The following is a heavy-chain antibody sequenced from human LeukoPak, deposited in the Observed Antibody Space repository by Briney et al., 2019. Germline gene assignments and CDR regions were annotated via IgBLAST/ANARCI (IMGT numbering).Heavy chain of an antibody. D-gene: IGHD2-2*01. V-gene: IGHV5-51*01. CDR1: GYSFTTYW. Sequence: KPGESLKISCKGSGYSFTTYWIGWVRQMPGKGLEWMGIIYPGDSDTRYSPSFQGQVTISADKSISTAYLQWGSLKASDTAMYYCARRGYCSSTACSVAPFDIWGQGTMVTVSS. CDR2: IYPGDSDT. J-gene: IGHJ3*02. CDR3: ARRGYCSSTACSVAPFDI.